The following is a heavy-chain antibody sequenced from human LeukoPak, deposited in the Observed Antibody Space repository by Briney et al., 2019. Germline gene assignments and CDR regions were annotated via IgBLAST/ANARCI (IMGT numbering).Heavy chain of an antibody. CDR1: GFTVSSNY. D-gene: IGHD6-19*01. J-gene: IGHJ4*02. CDR3: ARYGAVASNMRLDY. V-gene: IGHV3-7*01. Sequence: PGGSLRLSCAASGFTVSSNYMSWVRQAPGKGLELVANIKQDGSEKYYVDSAKGRFTISRDNAKNSVSLQMNSLRAEDTAVYYCARYGAVASNMRLDYWGQGTLVTVSS. CDR2: IKQDGSEK.